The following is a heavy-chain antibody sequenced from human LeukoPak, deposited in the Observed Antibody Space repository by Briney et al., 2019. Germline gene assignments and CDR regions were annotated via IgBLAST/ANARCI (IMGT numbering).Heavy chain of an antibody. CDR3: ARGPRGYCSSTSCRIFDY. CDR1: GYTFTSYG. Sequence: ASVTVSCKASGYTFTSYGISWVRQAPGQGLEWMGWISAYNGNTNYAQKLQGRVTMTTDTSTSTAYMELRSLRSDDTAVYYCARGPRGYCSSTSCRIFDYWGQGTLVTVSS. CDR2: ISAYNGNT. V-gene: IGHV1-18*04. J-gene: IGHJ4*02. D-gene: IGHD2-2*01.